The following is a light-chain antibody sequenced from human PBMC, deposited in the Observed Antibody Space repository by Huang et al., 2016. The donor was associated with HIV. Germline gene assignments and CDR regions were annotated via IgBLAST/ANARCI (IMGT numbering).Light chain of an antibody. CDR1: QIISSW. V-gene: IGKV1-5*03. Sequence: DIQMTQSPSTLSAFVGDRVTITCRASQIISSWLAWYQQKPGKAPNLLIYKASSLESGVPSRFSGSGSGTEFTLTISSLQPDDFATYYCQQYNSLAWTFGQGTKVEIK. CDR2: KAS. CDR3: QQYNSLAWT. J-gene: IGKJ1*01.